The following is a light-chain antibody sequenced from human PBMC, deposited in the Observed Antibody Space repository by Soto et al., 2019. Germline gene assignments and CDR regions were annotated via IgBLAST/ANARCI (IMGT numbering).Light chain of an antibody. CDR3: QQYNNWPPLT. CDR2: GAS. J-gene: IGKJ4*01. Sequence: EIVMTQSPATLSVSPGERATLSCRASQSVGSSLAWYQQMPGQTPRLLIYGASTRAAGIPARFSGSGSGTEFTLTISLLQSEDFAVYYCQQYNNWPPLTFGGGTKVDIK. V-gene: IGKV3-15*01. CDR1: QSVGSS.